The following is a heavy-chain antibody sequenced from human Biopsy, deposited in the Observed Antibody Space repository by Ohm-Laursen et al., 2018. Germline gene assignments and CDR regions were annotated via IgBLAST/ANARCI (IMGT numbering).Heavy chain of an antibody. V-gene: IGHV1-69*01. J-gene: IGHJ3*01. Sequence: SSVKVSCNASGVTFDTYAFGWVRQAPGQGLEWMGGRIPYFNTIYYARNFQDRAVITAGRSARTTDMQLSGLRPDDTAVYYCVGGQRGPPIGVTVPGDAFDLWGPGTTVTVSP. CDR1: GVTFDTYA. D-gene: IGHD2/OR15-2a*01. CDR3: VGGQRGPPIGVTVPGDAFDL. CDR2: RIPYFNTI.